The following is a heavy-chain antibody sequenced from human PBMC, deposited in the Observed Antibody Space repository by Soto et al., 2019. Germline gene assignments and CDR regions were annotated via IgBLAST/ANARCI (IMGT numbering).Heavy chain of an antibody. CDR3: ASSSGHEAPVSLGY. V-gene: IGHV1-18*01. Sequence: QVQLVQSGAEVKKPGASVKVSCKASGYTFTSYGIIWVRQAPGQGLDWMGWISAYNGNTNYAQKLQGRGTMTTDTSTSTTYLELRGLRSDDTAVYYFASSSGHEAPVSLGYWGQGTLVTHSS. CDR2: ISAYNGNT. J-gene: IGHJ4*02. CDR1: GYTFTSYG. D-gene: IGHD5-12*01.